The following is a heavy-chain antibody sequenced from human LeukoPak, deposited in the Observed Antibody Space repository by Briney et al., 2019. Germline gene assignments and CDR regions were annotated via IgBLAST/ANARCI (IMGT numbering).Heavy chain of an antibody. CDR2: IYYSGST. CDR3: ARVDYGDYEGGDY. D-gene: IGHD4-17*01. J-gene: IGHJ4*02. CDR1: GGSISSYY. V-gene: IGHV4-59*01. Sequence: SETLSVTCTVSGGSISSYYWSWIRQPPGKGVEWIGYIYYSGSTNYNPSLKSRVTISVDTSKNQFSLKLSSVTAADTAVYYCARVDYGDYEGGDYWGQGTLVTVSS.